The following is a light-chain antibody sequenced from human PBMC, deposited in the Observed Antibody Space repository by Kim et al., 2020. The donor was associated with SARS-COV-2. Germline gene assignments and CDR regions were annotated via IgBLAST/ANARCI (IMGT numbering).Light chain of an antibody. CDR1: QSVSASY. CDR3: QHYGTTPRT. CDR2: GAY. Sequence: PGDRATLSCKASQSVSASYFAWYQQRPGQAPRLLIYGAYSRAPGTPDRFSGSGWGTDFTLTISSLGPEDFAVYFCQHYGTTPRTFGQGTKVDIK. V-gene: IGKV3-20*01. J-gene: IGKJ1*01.